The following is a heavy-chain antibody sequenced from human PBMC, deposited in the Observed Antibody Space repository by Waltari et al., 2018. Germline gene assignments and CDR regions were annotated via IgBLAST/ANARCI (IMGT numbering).Heavy chain of an antibody. CDR3: ARRENYNFWRDSFDV. D-gene: IGHD3-3*01. J-gene: IGHJ3*01. CDR2: IYESGMT. CDR1: GVSISISNSY. Sequence: QQHLQESGPGLVKPSETLSLTCTVSGVSISISNSYWSWIRHPPGKGLEWIGQIYESGMTSYNPSLKRRVTISVDTSRNQISLNLYSVTAADAAVYYCARRENYNFWRDSFDVWGQGTVVTVSS. V-gene: IGHV4-39*07.